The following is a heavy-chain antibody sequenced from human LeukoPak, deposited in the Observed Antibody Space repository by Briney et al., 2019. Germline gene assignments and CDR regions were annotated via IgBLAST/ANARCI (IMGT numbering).Heavy chain of an antibody. Sequence: SQTLSLTCAVSGDSINSGGYSWSWIRQPPGKGLEWIGEINHSGSTNYNPSLKSRVTISVDTSKNQFSLKLSSVTAADTAVYYCARGHEIVVVVAATPLYFQHWGQGTLVTVSS. D-gene: IGHD2-15*01. CDR1: GDSINSGGYS. CDR2: INHSGST. J-gene: IGHJ1*01. V-gene: IGHV4-30-2*01. CDR3: ARGHEIVVVVAATPLYFQH.